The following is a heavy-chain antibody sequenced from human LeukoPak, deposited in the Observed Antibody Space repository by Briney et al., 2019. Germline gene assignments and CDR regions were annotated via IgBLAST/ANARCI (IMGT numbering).Heavy chain of an antibody. Sequence: PAGSLRPSCAASGFTFSSYAMSWVRQAPGKGLEWVLAISGSGGRTYYADSVKGRYTISRDNSKNTLYLQMNSLRAEDTAVYYCAKLIVVVTAPFDYWGQGTLVTVSS. CDR2: ISGSGGRT. J-gene: IGHJ4*02. CDR3: AKLIVVVTAPFDY. CDR1: GFTFSSYA. D-gene: IGHD2-21*02. V-gene: IGHV3-23*01.